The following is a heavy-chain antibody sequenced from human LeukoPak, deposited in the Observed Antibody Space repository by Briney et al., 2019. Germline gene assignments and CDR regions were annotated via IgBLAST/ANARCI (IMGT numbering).Heavy chain of an antibody. D-gene: IGHD1-1*01. V-gene: IGHV3-23*01. CDR1: GFTFNSYA. CDR3: ARDLMSTGIFDY. CDR2: ISGGGDNT. J-gene: IGHJ4*02. Sequence: GGSLRLSCAASGFTFNSYAMSWVRQASGKGLEWVSGISGGGDNTYYADSVKGRFTISRDNSKNTLYLQMNSLRAEDTAVYYCARDLMSTGIFDYWGQGTLVTVSS.